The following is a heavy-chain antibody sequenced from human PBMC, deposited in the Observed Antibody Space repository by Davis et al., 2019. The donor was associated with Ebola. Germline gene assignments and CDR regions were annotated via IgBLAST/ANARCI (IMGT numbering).Heavy chain of an antibody. CDR2: ISYDGSNK. CDR1: GFTFSSYG. CDR3: ARPIAPGYCSGGSCYGLDV. J-gene: IGHJ6*02. Sequence: GGSLRLSCAASGFTFSSYGMHWVRQAPGKGLEWVAVISYDGSNKYYADSVKGRFTISRDNSKNTLYLQMNSLRSEDTAVYYCARPIAPGYCSGGSCYGLDVWGQGTTVTVSS. D-gene: IGHD2-15*01. V-gene: IGHV3-30*03.